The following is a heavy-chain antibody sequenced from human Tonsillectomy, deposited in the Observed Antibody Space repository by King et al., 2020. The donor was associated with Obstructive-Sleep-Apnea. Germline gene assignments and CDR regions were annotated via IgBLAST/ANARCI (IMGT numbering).Heavy chain of an antibody. D-gene: IGHD5-24*01. V-gene: IGHV4-59*01. CDR1: GASISSFY. Sequence: VQLQESGPVLVKPSETLSLTCTVSGASISSFYWSWIRQPPGKGLEWIGYIYYSGSTSYNPSLKGRVTMSVDTSKDRFSLKLSSVTAADTAVYYCASMVEMATNYFDYWGQGTLVTVSS. J-gene: IGHJ4*02. CDR3: ASMVEMATNYFDY. CDR2: IYYSGST.